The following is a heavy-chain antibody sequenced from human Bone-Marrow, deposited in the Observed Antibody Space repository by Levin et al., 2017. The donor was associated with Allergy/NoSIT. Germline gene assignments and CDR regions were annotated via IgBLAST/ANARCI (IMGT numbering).Heavy chain of an antibody. CDR3: SKINAGENY. Sequence: GGSLRLSCAASGFDFHDFAMHWVRLVPGQGPEWVGRISSNSGSTTYADSVRGRFSISRDNAKNSLYLDMTGVKFEDTAFYYCSKINAGENYWGQGTLVTVSS. J-gene: IGHJ4*02. CDR2: ISSNSGST. CDR1: GFDFHDFA. V-gene: IGHV3-9*01. D-gene: IGHD1-26*01.